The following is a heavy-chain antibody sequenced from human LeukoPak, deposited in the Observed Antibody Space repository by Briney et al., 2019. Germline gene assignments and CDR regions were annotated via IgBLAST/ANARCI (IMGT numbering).Heavy chain of an antibody. Sequence: GGSLRLSCAASGFTVSSNYMSWVRQAPGKGLEWVSVIYSGGSTYYADSVKGRFTISRDNSKNTLYPQMNSLRAEDTAVYYCARVKQLVNYYYYYMDVWGKGTTVTVSS. D-gene: IGHD6-6*01. V-gene: IGHV3-66*02. J-gene: IGHJ6*03. CDR3: ARVKQLVNYYYYYMDV. CDR1: GFTVSSNY. CDR2: IYSGGST.